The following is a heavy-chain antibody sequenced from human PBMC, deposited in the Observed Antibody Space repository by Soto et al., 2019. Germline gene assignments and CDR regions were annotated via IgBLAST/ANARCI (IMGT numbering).Heavy chain of an antibody. V-gene: IGHV4-59*01. Sequence: SETLSLTCTVSGGSISSYYWSWIRQPPGKGLEWIGYIYYSGSTNYNPSLKSRVTISVDTSKNQFSLKLSSVTAADTAVYYCARLGYSYGYGYFDYWGQGTLVTVSS. CDR1: GGSISSYY. CDR2: IYYSGST. CDR3: ARLGYSYGYGYFDY. D-gene: IGHD5-18*01. J-gene: IGHJ4*02.